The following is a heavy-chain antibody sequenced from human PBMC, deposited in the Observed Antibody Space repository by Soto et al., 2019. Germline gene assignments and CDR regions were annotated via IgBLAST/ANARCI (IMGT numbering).Heavy chain of an antibody. CDR2: IYTSGSA. V-gene: IGHV4-4*07. CDR3: ARVLARASTTHDAFDI. J-gene: IGHJ3*02. CDR1: GGSISSYY. Sequence: SETLSLTCTVSGGSISSYYWSWIRQPAGKGLEWIGRIYTSGSANYNPSLKSRVTMSVDTSKNQFSLKMSSVTAADTAVYYCARVLARASTTHDAFDIWGQGTMVTVSS. D-gene: IGHD1-26*01.